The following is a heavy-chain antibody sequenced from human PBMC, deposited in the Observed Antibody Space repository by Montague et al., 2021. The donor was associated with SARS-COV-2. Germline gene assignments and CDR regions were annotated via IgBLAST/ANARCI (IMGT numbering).Heavy chain of an antibody. Sequence: SETLSLTCTVSGGSISSSSYYWGWVRQPPGKGLEWIGSINFSGKTYYNPSLKSRVTISVDTSKDQFSLKLSSVTAADTAVYYCARYSVAGTCYFDFWGQGTLVAVSS. CDR2: INFSGKT. J-gene: IGHJ4*02. D-gene: IGHD6-19*01. CDR1: GGSISSSSYY. CDR3: ARYSVAGTCYFDF. V-gene: IGHV4-39*01.